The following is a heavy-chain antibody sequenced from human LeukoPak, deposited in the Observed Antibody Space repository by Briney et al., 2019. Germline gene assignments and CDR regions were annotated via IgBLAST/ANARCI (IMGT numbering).Heavy chain of an antibody. CDR1: GFTFSSYA. CDR2: ISGSGGST. V-gene: IGHV3-23*01. Sequence: GGSLRLSCAASGFTFSSYAMSWVRQAPGKGLEWVSAISGSGGSTYYADSVKGRFTISRDNSKNTLYLQMNSLRAEDTAVYSCAKAGRFVWYYYGSGSGYWGQGTLVTVSS. CDR3: AKAGRFVWYYYGSGSGY. J-gene: IGHJ4*02. D-gene: IGHD3-10*01.